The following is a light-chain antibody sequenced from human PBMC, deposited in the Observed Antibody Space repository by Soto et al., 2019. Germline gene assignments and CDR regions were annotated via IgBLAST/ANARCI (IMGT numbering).Light chain of an antibody. CDR3: QQLNNYPRT. CDR2: DAS. V-gene: IGKV1-5*01. CDR1: QNIRNL. Sequence: DIQLTQAPSTLSAAVGDSVTITCRASQNIRNLLAWYQQKPGKAPKPLIYDASTLKTGVPSRFSGSGSGTEFTLTVSSLQPEDFATYYCQQLNNYPRTFCHGTRVDIK. J-gene: IGKJ5*01.